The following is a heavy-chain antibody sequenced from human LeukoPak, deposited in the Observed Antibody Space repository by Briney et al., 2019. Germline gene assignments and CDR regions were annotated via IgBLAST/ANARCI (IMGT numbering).Heavy chain of an antibody. J-gene: IGHJ4*02. V-gene: IGHV3-9*01. CDR1: GFTFDDYA. CDR2: ISWNSGSI. Sequence: GGSLRLSCAASGFTFDDYAMHWVRQAPGKGLEWVSGISWNSGSIGYADSVKGRFTISRDNAKNSLYLQMNSLRAEDTALYYCAKTRYCSSTSCYRGDFDYWGQGTLVTVSS. D-gene: IGHD2-2*02. CDR3: AKTRYCSSTSCYRGDFDY.